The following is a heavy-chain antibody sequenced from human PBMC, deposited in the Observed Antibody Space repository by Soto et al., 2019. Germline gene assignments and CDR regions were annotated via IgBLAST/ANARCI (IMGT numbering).Heavy chain of an antibody. CDR3: AKVALWFGGGYCDY. CDR1: GLTFSSYA. Sequence: EVQLLESGGGLVQPGGSLRLSCAASGLTFSSYAMSGVRNAPGKGLEWVSAISGSGGSTYYADSVKGRFTISRDNSKNTLYLQMNSLRAEDTAVYYCAKVALWFGGGYCDYVGQGTLVTVSS. CDR2: ISGSGGST. D-gene: IGHD3-10*01. V-gene: IGHV3-23*01. J-gene: IGHJ4*02.